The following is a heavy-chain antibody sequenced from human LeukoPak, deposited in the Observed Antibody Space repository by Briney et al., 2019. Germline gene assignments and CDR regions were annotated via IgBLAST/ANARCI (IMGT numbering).Heavy chain of an antibody. Sequence: KPSETLSLTYTVWGDHLKCFSDYNWTWIRQPPGKGLEWIGYVYYHGNTNYNPSLRSRGIISVDTSKNQFSLRLSSVTAADTAGYYCARQYSAFDYWGQGALVTVSS. CDR3: ARQYSAFDY. CDR1: GDHLKCFSDY. D-gene: IGHD5-18*01. CDR2: VYYHGNT. V-gene: IGHV4-61*08. J-gene: IGHJ4*02.